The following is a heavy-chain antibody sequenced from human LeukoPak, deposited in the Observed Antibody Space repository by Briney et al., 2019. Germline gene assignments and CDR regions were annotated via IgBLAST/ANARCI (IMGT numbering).Heavy chain of an antibody. V-gene: IGHV3-11*01. J-gene: IGHJ5*02. CDR2: ISSGDGPT. CDR1: GFTFSDYY. CDR3: ARGPSIAAAGPHYNWFDP. D-gene: IGHD6-13*01. Sequence: PGGSLRLSCAASGFTFSDYYMTWIRQAPGKGLEWISYISSGDGPTYYADSVKGRFTISRDNAKNSLFLQMNSLRAEDTAVYYCARGPSIAAAGPHYNWFDPWGQGTLVTVSS.